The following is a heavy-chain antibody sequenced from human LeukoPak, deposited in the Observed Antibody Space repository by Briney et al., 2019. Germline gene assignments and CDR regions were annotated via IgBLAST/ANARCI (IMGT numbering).Heavy chain of an antibody. J-gene: IGHJ4*02. D-gene: IGHD3-22*01. CDR2: IRYDGSNK. CDR3: AKGYDSSGYYLDH. V-gene: IGHV3-30*02. Sequence: GGSLRLSCAASGFTFSSYGMHWVRQAPGKGLEWVAFIRYDGSNKYYADSVKGRFTISRDNSKNTLYLQMNSLRPEDTAVYYCAKGYDSSGYYLDHWGQGTLVTVSS. CDR1: GFTFSSYG.